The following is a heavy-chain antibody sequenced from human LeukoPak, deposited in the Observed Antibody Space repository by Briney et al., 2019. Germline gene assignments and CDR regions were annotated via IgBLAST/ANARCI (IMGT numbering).Heavy chain of an antibody. J-gene: IGHJ2*01. CDR1: GYTFTSYD. CDR2: MNPNSGNT. Sequence: ASVKVSCKASGYTFTSYDINWVRQATGQGLEWMGWMNPNSGNTGYAQKFQGRVTITRNTSISTAYMELSSLRSEDTAVYYCAREEVYGGNSGWYFDLWGRGTLVTVSS. V-gene: IGHV1-8*01. CDR3: AREEVYGGNSGWYFDL. D-gene: IGHD4-23*01.